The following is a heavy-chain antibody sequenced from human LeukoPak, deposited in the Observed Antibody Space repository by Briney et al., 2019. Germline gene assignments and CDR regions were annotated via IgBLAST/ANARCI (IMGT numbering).Heavy chain of an antibody. Sequence: GGTLRLSCAASGFTFDSYVMHWVRQAPGKGLQWVSLISGRAESKYYADSVKGRFTISRDNSKNSLYLQMNSLRTEDTALYYCAKDIINGDYGLRFDRWGQGILVMVSS. CDR1: GFTFDSYV. D-gene: IGHD4-17*01. CDR2: ISGRAESK. CDR3: AKDIINGDYGLRFDR. J-gene: IGHJ5*02. V-gene: IGHV3-43*02.